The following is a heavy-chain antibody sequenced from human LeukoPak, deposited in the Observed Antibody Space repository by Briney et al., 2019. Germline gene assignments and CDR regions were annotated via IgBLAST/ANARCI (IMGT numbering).Heavy chain of an antibody. Sequence: SGGSLRLSCAASGFTFSSYAMHWVRQAPDKGLEWVAVISYDGSNKYYADSVKGRFTISRDNSKNTLYLQMNSLRAEDTAVYYCARRRRVITRDAFDIWGQGTMVTVSS. CDR2: ISYDGSNK. D-gene: IGHD3-22*01. CDR3: ARRRRVITRDAFDI. V-gene: IGHV3-30-3*01. J-gene: IGHJ3*02. CDR1: GFTFSSYA.